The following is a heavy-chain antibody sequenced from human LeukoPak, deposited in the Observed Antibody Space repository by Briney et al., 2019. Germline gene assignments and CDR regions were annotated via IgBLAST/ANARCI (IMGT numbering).Heavy chain of an antibody. V-gene: IGHV1-2*02. CDR1: GYTFTGYY. CDR2: INPNSGGT. Sequence: GASVKVSCKASGYTFTGYYLHWVRQAPGQGLEWMGWINPNSGGTNYAQKFQGRVTMTSDTSISTAYMELSRLTSDDTAIYYCARENNSGWYRKAAFDYWGQGTLVTVTS. CDR3: ARENNSGWYRKAAFDY. D-gene: IGHD6-19*01. J-gene: IGHJ4*02.